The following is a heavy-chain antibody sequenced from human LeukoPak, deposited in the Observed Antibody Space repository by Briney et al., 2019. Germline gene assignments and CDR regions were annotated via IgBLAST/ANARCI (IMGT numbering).Heavy chain of an antibody. J-gene: IGHJ4*02. CDR3: ARNADYGDSNPLDY. D-gene: IGHD4-17*01. CDR1: GFTFSSYW. V-gene: IGHV3-74*01. Sequence: GGSLRLSCAASGFTFSSYWMHWVRQAPGKGLVWVSRINSDGSSTNYADSVKGRFTISRDNAKNTLYLQMNSLRAEDTAVYYCARNADYGDSNPLDYWGQGTLVTVSS. CDR2: INSDGSST.